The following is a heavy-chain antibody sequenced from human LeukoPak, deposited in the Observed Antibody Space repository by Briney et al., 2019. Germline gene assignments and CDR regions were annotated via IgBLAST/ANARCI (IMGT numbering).Heavy chain of an antibody. V-gene: IGHV5-51*01. CDR2: IYPGDSDT. CDR3: ATLDGEYYFDY. D-gene: IGHD3-10*01. Sequence: GESLKISCKGSGYSFTSYWIGWVRQMPGKGLEWMGIIYPGDSDTRYNPSFKGQVTISADKSINTVYLQWNSLKASDTAMYYCATLDGEYYFDYWGQGTLVTVSS. CDR1: GYSFTSYW. J-gene: IGHJ4*02.